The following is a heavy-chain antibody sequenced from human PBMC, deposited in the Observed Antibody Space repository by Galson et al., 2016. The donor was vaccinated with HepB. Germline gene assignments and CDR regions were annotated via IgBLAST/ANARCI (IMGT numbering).Heavy chain of an antibody. CDR3: ARATTESIYGHFDY. V-gene: IGHV3-21*01. Sequence: SLRLSCAASGFSFSSYSLHWVRQAPGKGLEWVASISGSGYYVFYADSVKGRFTISRDSANNSQSLQMNSLRVEDTALYFCARATTESIYGHFDYWGHGTLVSVSS. CDR2: ISGSGYYV. D-gene: IGHD3-3*01. CDR1: GFSFSSYS. J-gene: IGHJ4*01.